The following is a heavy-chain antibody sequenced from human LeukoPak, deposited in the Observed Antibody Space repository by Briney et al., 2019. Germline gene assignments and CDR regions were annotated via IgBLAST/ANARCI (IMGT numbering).Heavy chain of an antibody. Sequence: PGGSLRLSCAASGFTFSSYGMHWVRQAPGKGLEWVSAISGSGGSTYYADSVKGRFTISRDNSKNTLYLQMNSLRAEDTAVYYCAKAPYPRYCTNGVCYTFDYWGQGTLVTVSS. CDR2: ISGSGGST. CDR3: AKAPYPRYCTNGVCYTFDY. D-gene: IGHD2-8*01. J-gene: IGHJ4*02. V-gene: IGHV3-23*01. CDR1: GFTFSSYG.